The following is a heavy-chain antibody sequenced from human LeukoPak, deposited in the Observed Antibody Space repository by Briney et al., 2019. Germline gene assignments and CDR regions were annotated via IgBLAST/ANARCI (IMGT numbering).Heavy chain of an antibody. CDR3: AREIGYSSSVRFDP. J-gene: IGHJ5*02. Sequence: GASVKLSCKASGYTFTTYAIHWVRQAPGQRLEWMGWISTGNDNTKYSQKFQGRVTITRDTSANTAYMELSSLRSEDTAVYYCAREIGYSSSVRFDPWGQGTLVTVSS. CDR2: ISTGNDNT. CDR1: GYTFTTYA. V-gene: IGHV1-3*04. D-gene: IGHD6-13*01.